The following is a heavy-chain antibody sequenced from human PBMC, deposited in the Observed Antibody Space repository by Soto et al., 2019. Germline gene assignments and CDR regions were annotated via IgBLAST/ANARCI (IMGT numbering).Heavy chain of an antibody. V-gene: IGHV1-69*12. CDR1: GGTFSSDA. J-gene: IGHJ6*02. D-gene: IGHD3-22*01. CDR3: ASRSGWNYYYGMDV. CDR2: FIPIFGTA. Sequence: QVQLVQSGAEVKKPGSSVKVSCEASGGTFSSDAISRVRQAPGQGLEWMGGFIPIFGTADYAQKFQGRVTITADESTSTAYMELSSLRSEDTAVYYCASRSGWNYYYGMDVWGQGTTVTVSS.